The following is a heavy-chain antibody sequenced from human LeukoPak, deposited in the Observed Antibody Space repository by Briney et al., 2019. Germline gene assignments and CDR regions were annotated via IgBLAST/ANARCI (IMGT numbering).Heavy chain of an antibody. CDR3: ARGRGYSNYPDY. CDR2: ISISGSII. D-gene: IGHD4-11*01. V-gene: IGHV3-11*04. Sequence: GGSLSLSCAASGFTFSGYSMTWIRQAPGKGLEWVSHISISGSIIYYADSVKGRFTISRDNAKNSLYLQINSLRAEDTAVYYCARGRGYSNYPDYWGQGTLVTVSS. CDR1: GFTFSGYS. J-gene: IGHJ4*02.